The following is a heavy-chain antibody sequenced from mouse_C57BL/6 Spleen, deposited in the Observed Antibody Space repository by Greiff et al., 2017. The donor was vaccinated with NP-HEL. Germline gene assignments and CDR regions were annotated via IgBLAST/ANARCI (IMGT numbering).Heavy chain of an antibody. D-gene: IGHD1-1*01. CDR3: AEGGYYGRGDY. Sequence: QVQLQQPGAELVKPGASVKMSCKASGYTFTGYWITWVKQRPGQGLEWIGDIYPGSGSTNYNEKFKSKATLTADTSSSTAYMQLSSLTSEDSAVYYCAEGGYYGRGDYWGQGTTLTVSS. J-gene: IGHJ2*01. V-gene: IGHV1-55*01. CDR2: IYPGSGST. CDR1: GYTFTGYW.